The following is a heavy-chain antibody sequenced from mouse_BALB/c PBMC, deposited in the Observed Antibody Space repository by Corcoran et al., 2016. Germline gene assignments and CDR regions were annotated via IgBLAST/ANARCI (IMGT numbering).Heavy chain of an antibody. J-gene: IGHJ2*01. CDR2: IDPANGNT. CDR1: GFNIKDTY. D-gene: IGHD2-14*01. CDR3: ARGYYRYPYYFDY. Sequence: EVQLQQSGAELVKPGASVKLSCTASGFNIKDTYMHWVKQRPEQGLEWIGRIDPANGNTKCDPKFQGKATITADTSSNTAYLQLSSLTSEDTAVYYCARGYYRYPYYFDYWGQGTTLTVSS. V-gene: IGHV14-3*02.